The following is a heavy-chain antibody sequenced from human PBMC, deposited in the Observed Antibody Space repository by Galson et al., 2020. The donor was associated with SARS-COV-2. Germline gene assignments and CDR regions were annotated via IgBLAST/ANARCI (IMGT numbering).Heavy chain of an antibody. CDR2: INPNSGGT. D-gene: IGHD4-4*01. V-gene: IGHV1-2*04. Sequence: ASVKVSCKASGYTFTGYYMHWVRQAPGQGLEWMGWINPNSGGTNYAQKFQGWVTMTRDTSISTAYIEVSRLKSDDTAVCYCARETGMTTFNFFVSWGQGTLVTVSS. CDR1: GYTFTGYY. J-gene: IGHJ4*02. CDR3: ARETGMTTFNFFVS.